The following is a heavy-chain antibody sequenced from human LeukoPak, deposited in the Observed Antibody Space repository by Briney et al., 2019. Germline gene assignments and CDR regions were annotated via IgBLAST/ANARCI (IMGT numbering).Heavy chain of an antibody. V-gene: IGHV1-69*04. CDR2: IIPILGIA. J-gene: IGHJ6*02. CDR1: GGTFSSYT. Sequence: ASVKVSCKASGGTFSSYTISWVRQAPGQGLEWMGRIIPILGIANYAQKFQGRVTITADKSTSTAYMELSSLRSEDTAVYYCAREGGIAVDQEASYYYYGMDVWGQGTTVTVSS. D-gene: IGHD6-19*01. CDR3: AREGGIAVDQEASYYYYGMDV.